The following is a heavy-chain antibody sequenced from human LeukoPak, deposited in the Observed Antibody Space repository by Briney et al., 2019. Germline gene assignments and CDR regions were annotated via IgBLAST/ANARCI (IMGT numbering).Heavy chain of an antibody. D-gene: IGHD1-26*01. V-gene: IGHV4-59*01. J-gene: IGHJ4*02. CDR3: ASLSASHYGTYYFDF. CDR1: GGSIRSYY. CDR2: IYYSGIT. Sequence: SETLSLTCTVSGGSIRSYYWTWIRQAPGKGLECIGYIYYSGITNYNPSLKSRVTMSVDTSTNQFSLKLSSVTAADTAVYYCASLSASHYGTYYFDFWGQGSLVTVSS.